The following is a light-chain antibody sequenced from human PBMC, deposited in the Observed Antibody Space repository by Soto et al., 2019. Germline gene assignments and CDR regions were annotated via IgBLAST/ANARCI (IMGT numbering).Light chain of an antibody. J-gene: IGLJ2*01. CDR1: DIGSKG. Sequence: SYELTQPPSVSVAPGKTASISCVGNDIGSKGVHWYQQKPGQAPVLVIYSDTDLPPVITERFSGSNSATLATLTISRVEAGDEADYYCQVWDSGSAHVVFGGGTKLTVL. CDR3: QVWDSGSAHVV. CDR2: SDT. V-gene: IGLV3-21*01.